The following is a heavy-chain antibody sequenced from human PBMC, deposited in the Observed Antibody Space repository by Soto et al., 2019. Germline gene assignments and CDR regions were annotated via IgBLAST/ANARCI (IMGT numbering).Heavy chain of an antibody. CDR1: GYKVSTWHNFTSYW. CDR2: IYPGDSDT. Sequence: GESLKISCMGSGYKVSTWHNFTSYWIAWVRQMPGEGLEWMGIIYPGDSDTRYSPSFQGQVTISADKSISTAYLQWSSLKASDTAMYYCATRVQDPGKYYYGMDVWGQGTTVTVSS. V-gene: IGHV5-51*01. D-gene: IGHD6-13*01. CDR3: ATRVQDPGKYYYGMDV. J-gene: IGHJ6*02.